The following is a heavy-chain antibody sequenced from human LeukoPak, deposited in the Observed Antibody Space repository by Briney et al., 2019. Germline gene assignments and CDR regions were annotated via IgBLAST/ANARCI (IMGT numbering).Heavy chain of an antibody. Sequence: PSETLSLTCSVSGGPTRSYYWSWLRQPPGKGLGWLGHMYYSGSTNYNPSLKSRVTMSVDTSKNQFSLKLTSVTAADTAVYYCARVADDLLFSLDYWGQGTLVTVSS. J-gene: IGHJ4*02. V-gene: IGHV4-59*08. CDR2: MYYSGST. CDR1: GGPTRSYY. CDR3: ARVADDLLFSLDY. D-gene: IGHD2-21*02.